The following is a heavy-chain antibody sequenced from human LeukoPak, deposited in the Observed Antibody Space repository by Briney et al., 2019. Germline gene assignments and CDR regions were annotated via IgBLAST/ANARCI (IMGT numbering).Heavy chain of an antibody. Sequence: SGGSLTLSCAASGFSFSIHAMSWVRQAPGKGLEWVSAISGSGGSTYYADSVKGRFTISRDNSKNTLYLQMNSLRAEDTAVYYCAKVQPTVTTRYYFDYWGQGTLVTVSS. V-gene: IGHV3-23*01. CDR1: GFSFSIHA. D-gene: IGHD4-17*01. J-gene: IGHJ4*02. CDR3: AKVQPTVTTRYYFDY. CDR2: ISGSGGST.